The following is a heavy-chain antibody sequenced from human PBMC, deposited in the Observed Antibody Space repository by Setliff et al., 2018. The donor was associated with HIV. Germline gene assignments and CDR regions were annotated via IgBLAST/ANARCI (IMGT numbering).Heavy chain of an antibody. V-gene: IGHV3-11*04. CDR2: ISSSDNTM. J-gene: IGHJ4*02. D-gene: IGHD3-9*01. CDR3: ARDGAYNIFTGLVAFDY. CDR1: GFTFSDFS. Sequence: LRLSCAASGFTFSDFSMSWIRQAPGKGLEWISYISSSDNTMYYADSVKGRFTISRDNAKNSLFLQLNSLRAEDAAVYYCARDGAYNIFTGLVAFDYWGQGTLVTVSS.